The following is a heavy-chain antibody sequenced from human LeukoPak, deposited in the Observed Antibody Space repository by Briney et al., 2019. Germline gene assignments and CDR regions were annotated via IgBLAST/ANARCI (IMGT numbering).Heavy chain of an antibody. J-gene: IGHJ5*02. Sequence: GESLKISCKGSGYSFTSYWIGWVRQMPRKGLEWMGIIYPGDSDTRYSPSFQGQVTISADKSISTAYLQWSSLKASDTAMYYCARQDCSSTSCYGWVNWFDPWGQGTLVTVSS. V-gene: IGHV5-51*01. CDR1: GYSFTSYW. CDR3: ARQDCSSTSCYGWVNWFDP. D-gene: IGHD2-2*01. CDR2: IYPGDSDT.